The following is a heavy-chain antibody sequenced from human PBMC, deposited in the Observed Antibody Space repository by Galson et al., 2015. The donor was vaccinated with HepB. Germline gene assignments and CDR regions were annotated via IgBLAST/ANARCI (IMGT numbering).Heavy chain of an antibody. CDR1: GYTFTSYY. CDR2: INPSGGST. J-gene: IGHJ4*02. D-gene: IGHD1-14*01. CDR3: ARDRTLAGTKYYFDY. V-gene: IGHV1-46*01. Sequence: SVKVSCKASGYTFTSYYMHWVRQAPGQGLEWMGIINPSGGSTSYAQKFQGRVTMTSDTSTSTVYMELSSLRSEDTAVYYCARDRTLAGTKYYFDYWGQGTLVTVSS.